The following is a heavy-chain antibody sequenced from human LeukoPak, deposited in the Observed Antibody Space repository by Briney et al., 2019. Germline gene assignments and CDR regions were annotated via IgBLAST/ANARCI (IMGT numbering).Heavy chain of an antibody. CDR1: GGSISSSSYY. CDR3: ARRWYSSSWYAYFQH. D-gene: IGHD6-13*01. CDR2: IYYSGST. J-gene: IGHJ1*01. V-gene: IGHV4-39*07. Sequence: SETLSLTCTVSGGSISSSSYYWGWIRQPPGKGLEWIGSIYYSGSTNYNPSLKSRVTISVDTSKNQFSLKLSSVTAADTAVYYCARRWYSSSWYAYFQHWGQGTLVTVSS.